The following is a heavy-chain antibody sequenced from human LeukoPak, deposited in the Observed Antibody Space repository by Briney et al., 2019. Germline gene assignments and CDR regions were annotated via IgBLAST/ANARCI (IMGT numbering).Heavy chain of an antibody. J-gene: IGHJ4*02. CDR2: INPSGDST. CDR3: AKIAARDTGEGY. CDR1: GYTFTSNH. V-gene: IGHV1-46*01. D-gene: IGHD6-6*01. Sequence: ASVKVSCKASGYTFTSNHIHWVRQAPGQGLEWMGVINPSGDSTSYAPNFQGRVPVTRDTSTSTVYMELSSLRSEDTAIYYCAKIAARDTGEGYWGQGTLVTVSS.